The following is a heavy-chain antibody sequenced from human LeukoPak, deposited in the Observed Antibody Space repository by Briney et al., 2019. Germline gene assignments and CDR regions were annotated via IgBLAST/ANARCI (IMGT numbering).Heavy chain of an antibody. CDR1: GGSISSSSYY. CDR3: ARNLFGVVTTNYYFYYYMDV. V-gene: IGHV4-39*01. D-gene: IGHD3-3*01. Sequence: SETLSLTCTVSGGSISSSSYYWGWIRQPPGKGLEWIGSIYYSGSTYYNPSLKSRVTISVDTSKNQFSLKLSSVTAADAAVYYSARNLFGVVTTNYYFYYYMDVWGKGTTVTVSS. J-gene: IGHJ6*03. CDR2: IYYSGST.